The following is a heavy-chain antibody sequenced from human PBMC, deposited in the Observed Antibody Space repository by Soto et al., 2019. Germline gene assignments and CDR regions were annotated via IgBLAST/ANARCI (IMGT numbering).Heavy chain of an antibody. J-gene: IGHJ4*02. Sequence: QVQLVQSGAEVKKPGSSVKVSCKASGGTFSSYTISWVRQAPGQGLEWMGRIIPILGIANYAQKFQGRVTVTADKSTSTAYLELCSLTSVDTAVPYCARSVSYSPLDYWGQGTLVTVST. CDR2: IIPILGIA. V-gene: IGHV1-69*02. CDR1: GGTFSSYT. D-gene: IGHD1-26*01. CDR3: ARSVSYSPLDY.